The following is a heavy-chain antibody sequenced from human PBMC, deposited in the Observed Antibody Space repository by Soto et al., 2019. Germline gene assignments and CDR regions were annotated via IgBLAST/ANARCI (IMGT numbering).Heavy chain of an antibody. V-gene: IGHV2-5*01. CDR2: IYWNDDQ. J-gene: IGHJ4*02. Sequence: QITLRESGPTLVKPTQTLTLTCTFSGFSLSTTGVGVTWIRQPPGKALEWLALIYWNDDQHYSPSLKSRLTITKDTSKNQVVLTMTNMDPLDTATYYCVHTPTWTGYHYGSSRWDWGQGTLVTVSS. CDR3: VHTPTWTGYHYGSSRWD. CDR1: GFSLSTTGVG. D-gene: IGHD3-10*01.